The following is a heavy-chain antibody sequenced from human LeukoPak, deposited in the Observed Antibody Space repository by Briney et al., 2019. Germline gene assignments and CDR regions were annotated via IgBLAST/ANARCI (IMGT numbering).Heavy chain of an antibody. Sequence: PSETLSLTCTVSGGSISSYYWSWIRQPPGKGLEWIGYIYYSGGTNYNPSLKSRVTISVDTSKNQFSLKLSSVTAADTAVYYCATPYNWNYEEAFDIWGQGTMVTVSS. CDR2: IYYSGGT. CDR1: GGSISSYY. CDR3: ATPYNWNYEEAFDI. J-gene: IGHJ3*02. D-gene: IGHD1-7*01. V-gene: IGHV4-59*01.